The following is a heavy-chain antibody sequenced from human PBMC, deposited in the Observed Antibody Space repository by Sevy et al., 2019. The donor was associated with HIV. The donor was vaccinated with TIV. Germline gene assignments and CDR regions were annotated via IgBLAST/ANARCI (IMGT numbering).Heavy chain of an antibody. CDR2: INPNTGNP. CDR1: GYTFTSYT. J-gene: IGHJ5*02. V-gene: IGHV7-4-1*02. D-gene: IGHD4-17*01. CDR3: ARDDDYDDYDWFDP. Sequence: ASVKVSCKASGYTFTSYTMNWVRQAPGQGLEWMGWINPNTGNPTYAQGFTGRFVFSLDTSVSTADLQISSLKAEDTAGYYCARDDDYDDYDWFDPWGQGTLVTVSS.